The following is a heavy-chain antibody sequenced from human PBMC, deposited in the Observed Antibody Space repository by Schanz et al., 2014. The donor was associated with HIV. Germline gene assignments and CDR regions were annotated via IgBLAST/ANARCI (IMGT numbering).Heavy chain of an antibody. CDR2: LNTNIGAT. V-gene: IGHV1-2*02. Sequence: QLQLVQSGAEVRKSGASVKASCKASGYSFTGYYIHWVRQAPGQGLEWMGWLNTNIGATDYAPKFQGRVTLTGDTSTGTAYMEMRRLRSGDTAVYYCARSSGWGGWSTWDGMDVWGQGTTVTVS. CDR3: ARSSGWGGWSTWDGMDV. CDR1: GYSFTGYY. D-gene: IGHD6-19*01. J-gene: IGHJ6*02.